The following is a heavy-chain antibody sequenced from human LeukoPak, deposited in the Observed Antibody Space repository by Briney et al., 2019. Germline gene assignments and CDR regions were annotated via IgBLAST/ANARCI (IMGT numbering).Heavy chain of an antibody. CDR2: ISAYNGNT. V-gene: IGHV1-18*01. D-gene: IGHD2-8*01. CDR3: ARGEWAVYYYYYGMDV. J-gene: IGHJ6*02. Sequence: ASVKVSCKASGYTFTSYGISWVRQAPGQGLEWMGWISAYNGNTNYAQKLQGRVTMTTDTSTSTAYMELRSLRSDDTAVYYCARGEWAVYYYYYGMDVWGQGTTVTVSS. CDR1: GYTFTSYG.